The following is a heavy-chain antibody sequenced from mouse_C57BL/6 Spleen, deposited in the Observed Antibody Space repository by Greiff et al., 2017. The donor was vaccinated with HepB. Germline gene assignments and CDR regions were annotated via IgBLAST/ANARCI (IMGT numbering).Heavy chain of an antibody. J-gene: IGHJ4*01. CDR2: INPSSGYT. D-gene: IGHD2-5*01. CDR1: GYTFTSYW. Sequence: QVQLQQSGAELAKPGASVKLSCKASGYTFTSYWMHWVKQRPGQGLEWIGYINPSSGYTKYNQKFKDKATLTADKSSSTAYMQLSSLTYEDSAVYYCARWHYSNYYAMDYWGQGTSVTVSS. CDR3: ARWHYSNYYAMDY. V-gene: IGHV1-7*01.